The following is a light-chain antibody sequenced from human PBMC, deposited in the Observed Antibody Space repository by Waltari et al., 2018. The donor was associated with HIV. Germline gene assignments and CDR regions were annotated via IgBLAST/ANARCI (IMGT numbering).Light chain of an antibody. V-gene: IGKV1-5*03. CDR3: QQFNSF. J-gene: IGKJ3*01. CDR2: KAS. Sequence: DIQMTQSPSTLSASVGDRVIITSRASQRISTWLAWYQQKPGKAPKLLLYKASSLESGVPSRVSGSGAETEVTLTISSLQPDDFATYYCQQFNSFFGPGTKVDI. CDR1: QRISTW.